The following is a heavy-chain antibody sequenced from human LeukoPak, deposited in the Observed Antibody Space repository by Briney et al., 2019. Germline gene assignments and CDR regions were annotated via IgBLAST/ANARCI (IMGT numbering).Heavy chain of an antibody. V-gene: IGHV1-69*06. J-gene: IGHJ5*02. CDR1: GGTFSSYA. Sequence: GASVKVSCKASGGTFSSYAISWVRQAPGQGLEWMGGIIPIFGTANYAQKFQGRVTITADKSTSTAYMELSSLRSEDTAVYYCARCGQLVLDWFDPWGQGTLVTVSS. CDR3: ARCGQLVLDWFDP. CDR2: IIPIFGTA. D-gene: IGHD6-13*01.